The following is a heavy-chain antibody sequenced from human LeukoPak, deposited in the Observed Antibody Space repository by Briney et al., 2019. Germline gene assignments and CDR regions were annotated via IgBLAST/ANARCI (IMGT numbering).Heavy chain of an antibody. J-gene: IGHJ6*03. CDR1: GYTFTGYY. CDR3: ARSMGSNYVIYYYYMDV. D-gene: IGHD4-11*01. V-gene: IGHV1-2*02. CDR2: INPNSGGT. Sequence: ASVKVSCKASGYTFTGYYMHWVRQAPGQGLEWMGWINPNSGGTNYAQKFQGRVTMTRDTSISTAYMELSRLRSDDTAVYYCARSMGSNYVIYYYYMDVWGKGTTVTVSS.